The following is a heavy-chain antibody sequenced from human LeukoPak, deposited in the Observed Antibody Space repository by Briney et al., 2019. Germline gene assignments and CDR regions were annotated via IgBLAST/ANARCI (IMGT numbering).Heavy chain of an antibody. CDR1: GYTFTIYF. CDR2: INSSGGST. CDR3: ARDAPSAVARYDAFDI. V-gene: IGHV1-46*01. J-gene: IGHJ3*02. Sequence: ASVKVSCKASGYTFTIYFMHWVRQAPGQGGEGMGIINSSGGSTSYAQKVQGRVTMTRDTSKSTVYMQLNSLRSEDTAVYYCARDAPSAVARYDAFDIWGQGTMVTVSS. D-gene: IGHD6-19*01.